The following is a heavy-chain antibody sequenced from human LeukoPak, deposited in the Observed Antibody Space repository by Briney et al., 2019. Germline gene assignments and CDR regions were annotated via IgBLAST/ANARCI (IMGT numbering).Heavy chain of an antibody. CDR2: IYYSGST. CDR3: ARDLSDDTAMTNPNFDY. V-gene: IGHV4-39*07. CDR1: GGSISSSSYY. D-gene: IGHD5-18*01. J-gene: IGHJ4*02. Sequence: TSETLSLTCTVSGGSISSSSYYWGWIRQPPGKGLEWIGSIYYSGSTYYNPSLKSRVTISVDTSKNQFSLKLSSVTAADTAVYYCARDLSDDTAMTNPNFDYWGQGTLVTVSS.